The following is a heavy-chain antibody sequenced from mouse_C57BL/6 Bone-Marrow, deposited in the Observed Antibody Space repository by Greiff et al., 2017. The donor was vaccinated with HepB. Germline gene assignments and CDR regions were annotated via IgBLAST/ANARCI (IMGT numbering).Heavy chain of an antibody. CDR1: GFTFSDYY. Sequence: EVKLMESEGGLVQPGSSMKLSCTASGFTFSDYYMAWVRQVPEKGLEWVANINYDGSSTYYLDSLKSRFIISRDNAKNILYLQMSSLKSEDTATYYCAREGSSYVWFAYWGQGTLVTVSA. V-gene: IGHV5-16*01. J-gene: IGHJ3*01. D-gene: IGHD1-1*01. CDR2: INYDGSST. CDR3: AREGSSYVWFAY.